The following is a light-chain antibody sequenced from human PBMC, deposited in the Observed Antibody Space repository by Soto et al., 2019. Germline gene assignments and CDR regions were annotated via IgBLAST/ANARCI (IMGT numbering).Light chain of an antibody. CDR2: SAS. CDR1: QSVYTT. CDR3: QQYNKWPLT. Sequence: EIVMTQSPVTLSVSPGERATLSCRASQSVYTTLAWYQQRPGQAPRLLIYSASTRATGIPARFSGSGSGTEFTLTISSLQSEDFAVYYCQQYNKWPLTFGGGTTVEIK. V-gene: IGKV3-15*01. J-gene: IGKJ4*01.